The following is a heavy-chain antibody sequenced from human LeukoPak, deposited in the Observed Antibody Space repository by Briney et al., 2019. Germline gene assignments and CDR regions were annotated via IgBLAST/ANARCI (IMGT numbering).Heavy chain of an antibody. D-gene: IGHD6-13*01. CDR2: INTNTGNP. Sequence: ASVKVSCKASGYTFTSYAMNWVRQAPGQGLEWMGWINTNTGNPTYAQGFTGRFVFSLDTSVSTAYLQISSLKAEDTAVDYCASRFIAAAGRGVFAFDIWGQGTMVTVSS. J-gene: IGHJ3*02. V-gene: IGHV7-4-1*02. CDR3: ASRFIAAAGRGVFAFDI. CDR1: GYTFTSYA.